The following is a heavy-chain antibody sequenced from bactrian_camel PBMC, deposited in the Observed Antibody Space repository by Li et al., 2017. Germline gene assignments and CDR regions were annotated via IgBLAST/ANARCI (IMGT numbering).Heavy chain of an antibody. CDR2: SAGAGSA. V-gene: IGHV3S1*01. Sequence: VQLVESGGGLVQPGGSLRLSCAASGLTFVGGNCMGWFRQAPGKEREGVASAGAGSAYYADSVKGRFTISRDNAKNTVYLQLNSLSPEDTAMYYCARDFTVLPINRKFNMYEYRFWGQGTQVTVS. J-gene: IGHJ4*01. CDR1: GLTFVGGNC. CDR3: ARDFTVLPINRKFNMYEYRF. D-gene: IGHD3*01.